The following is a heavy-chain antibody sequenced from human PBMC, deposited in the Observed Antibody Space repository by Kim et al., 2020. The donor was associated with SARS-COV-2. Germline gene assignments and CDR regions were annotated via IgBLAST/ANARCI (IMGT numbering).Heavy chain of an antibody. Sequence: SETLSLTCAVYGGSFSGYYWSWIRQPPGKGLEWIGEINHSGSTNYNPSLKSRVTISVDTSKNQFSLKLSSVTAADTAVYYCARLGYNLYSWGQGTLVTVSS. CDR2: INHSGST. V-gene: IGHV4-34*01. D-gene: IGHD5-12*01. J-gene: IGHJ4*02. CDR1: GGSFSGYY. CDR3: ARLGYNLYS.